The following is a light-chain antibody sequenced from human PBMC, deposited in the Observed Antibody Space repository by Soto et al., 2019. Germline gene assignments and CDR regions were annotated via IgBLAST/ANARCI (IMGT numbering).Light chain of an antibody. V-gene: IGLV3-1*01. CDR2: EDT. CDR1: KLGEKY. J-gene: IGLJ2*01. Sequence: SYELTQPPSVSVSPGQTASITCSGDKLGEKYACWYQQKPGQSPVVVIYEDTKRPSGIPERFSGSNSGNTATLTIRGTQAMDEADYYCQAWDSRTAVFGGGTKLTVL. CDR3: QAWDSRTAV.